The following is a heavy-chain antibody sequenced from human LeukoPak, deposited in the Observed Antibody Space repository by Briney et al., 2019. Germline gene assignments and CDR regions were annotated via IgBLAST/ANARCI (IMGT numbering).Heavy chain of an antibody. CDR3: ARAGYSYGTGYYFDY. CDR2: IYYTGAT. CDR1: GGSISSYC. Sequence: SETLSLTCTVSGGSISSYCWTWIRLPPGKGLEWIGYIYYTGATYYNPSLKSRVTISLDTSKSQFSLKLSSVTAADAAVYYCARAGYSYGTGYYFDYWGQGALVTVSS. V-gene: IGHV4-59*01. J-gene: IGHJ4*02. D-gene: IGHD5-18*01.